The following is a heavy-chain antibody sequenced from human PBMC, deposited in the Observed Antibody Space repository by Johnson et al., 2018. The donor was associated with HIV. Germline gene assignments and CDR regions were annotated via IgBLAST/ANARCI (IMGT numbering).Heavy chain of an antibody. CDR2: ISYDGRNK. D-gene: IGHD1-26*01. J-gene: IGHJ3*01. CDR3: AKDLFTEREDDVFDV. Sequence: QVQLVESGGGVVQPGRSLRLSCAASGFTFSSYGMHWVRQAPGKGLEWVAVISYDGRNKYYADSVKGRFTISRDNSKNTLYLQMNSLRAEDTAVYYCAKDLFTEREDDVFDVWGQGTMVTVSS. V-gene: IGHV3-30*18. CDR1: GFTFSSYG.